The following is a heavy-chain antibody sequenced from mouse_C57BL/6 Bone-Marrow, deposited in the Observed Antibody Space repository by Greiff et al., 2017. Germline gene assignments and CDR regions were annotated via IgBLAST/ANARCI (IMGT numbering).Heavy chain of an antibody. CDR3: ARGGNRFAY. J-gene: IGHJ3*01. CDR2: ISYDGSN. CDR1: GYSITSGYY. D-gene: IGHD2-1*01. V-gene: IGHV3-6*01. Sequence: ESGPGLVNPSQSLSLTCSVTGYSITSGYYWNWIRQFPGNKLEWMGYISYDGSNNYNPSLKNRISITRDTSKNQFFLKLNSVTTEDTATYYCARGGNRFAYWGQGTLVTVSA.